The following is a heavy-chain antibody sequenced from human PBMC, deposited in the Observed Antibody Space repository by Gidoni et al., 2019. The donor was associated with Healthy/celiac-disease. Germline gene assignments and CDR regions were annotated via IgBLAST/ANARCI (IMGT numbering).Heavy chain of an antibody. CDR1: GGSISSYY. CDR3: ARTGCSSTSCYNWFDP. V-gene: IGHV4-59*01. D-gene: IGHD2-2*01. CDR2: IYYSGST. Sequence: QVQLQESGPGLVKPSETLSLTCPVSGGSISSYYWRWIRQPPGKGLEWIGYIYYSGSTNYNPSLKSRVTISVDTSKNQFSLKLSSVTAADTAVYYCARTGCSSTSCYNWFDPWGQGTLVTVSS. J-gene: IGHJ5*02.